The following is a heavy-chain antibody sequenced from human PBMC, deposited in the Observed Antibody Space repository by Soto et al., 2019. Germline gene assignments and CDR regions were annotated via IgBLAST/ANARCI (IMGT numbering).Heavy chain of an antibody. CDR3: AKDRGPYCSGGICYPPPWFDP. CDR2: ITGIDGRT. CDR1: GFTFGNYA. V-gene: IGHV3-23*01. Sequence: GGSLRLSCVGSGFTFGNYAMSWVRQAPGKGLEWVSSITGIDGRTYYADSVKGRFTISRDNPKNTLYLQMNNLRAEDTAMFYCAKDRGPYCSGGICYPPPWFDPWGQGTKVTVYS. D-gene: IGHD2-15*01. J-gene: IGHJ5*02.